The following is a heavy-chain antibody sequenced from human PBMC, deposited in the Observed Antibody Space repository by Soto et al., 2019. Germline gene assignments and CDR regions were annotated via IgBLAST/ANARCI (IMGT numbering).Heavy chain of an antibody. Sequence: QLQLQESGPGLVKPSETLSLTCTVSGGSISSSSYYWGWIRQPPGKGLEWIGSIYYSGGTYYNPSLKSRVTISVDTSKNQFSLKLSSVTAADTAVYYSERHRDYGDPPLAFLDYWGQGTLVTVSS. J-gene: IGHJ4*02. CDR3: ERHRDYGDPPLAFLDY. V-gene: IGHV4-39*01. CDR2: IYYSGGT. CDR1: GGSISSSSYY. D-gene: IGHD4-17*01.